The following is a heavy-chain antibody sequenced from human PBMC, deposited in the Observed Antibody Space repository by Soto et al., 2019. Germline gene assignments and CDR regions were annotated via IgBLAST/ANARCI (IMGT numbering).Heavy chain of an antibody. D-gene: IGHD3-22*01. V-gene: IGHV4-31*03. Sequence: SETLSLSCTVSVASISSGGYYWSWIRQHPGEGLEWIGYIYYSGSTSYNPSLKSRVTISVDTSKNQFSLKLSSVTAADTAVYYCARESKYDTSGYPPWFAPWGQGTLVTVSS. CDR3: ARESKYDTSGYPPWFAP. J-gene: IGHJ5*02. CDR1: VASISSGGYY. CDR2: IYYSGST.